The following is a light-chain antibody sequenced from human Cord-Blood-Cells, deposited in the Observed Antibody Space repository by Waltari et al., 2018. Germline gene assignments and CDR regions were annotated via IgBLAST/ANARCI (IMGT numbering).Light chain of an antibody. V-gene: IGLV2-14*01. J-gene: IGLJ2*01. CDR1: SSDVGGYNS. Sequence: QSALTQPASVSGSPGQSLTISCTGTSSDVGGYNSVSRYQQHPGKAPKLMIYEISNRPSGVSNRFSGSKSGNTASLTISGLQAEDEADYYCSSYTSSSTLVVFGGGTKLTVL. CDR2: EIS. CDR3: SSYTSSSTLVV.